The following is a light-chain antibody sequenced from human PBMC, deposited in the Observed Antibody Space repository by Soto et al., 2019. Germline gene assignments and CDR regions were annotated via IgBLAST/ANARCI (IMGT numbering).Light chain of an antibody. CDR3: QQYHHWPVT. CDR1: QSMTRN. J-gene: IGKJ4*01. Sequence: EIVMTQSPATLSVSPGERVTLSCRASQSMTRNLAWYQHTPGQSPRLLISAASSGATGLPSRFSGSGSGTDFTLTISSLQSEDSAVYYCQQYHHWPVTFGGGTKVEIK. V-gene: IGKV3-15*01. CDR2: AAS.